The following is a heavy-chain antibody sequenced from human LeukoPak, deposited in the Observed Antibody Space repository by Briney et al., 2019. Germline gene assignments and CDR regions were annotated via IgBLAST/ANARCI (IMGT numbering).Heavy chain of an antibody. Sequence: PSETLSLTCTVSGGSISSSSYYWGWIRQPPGKGLEWIGSIYYSGSTYYNPSLKSRVTISVDTSKNQFSLKLSSVTTADTAVYYCARSYYYDSSGYYPLFDYWGQGTLVTVSS. D-gene: IGHD3-22*01. CDR1: GGSISSSSYY. V-gene: IGHV4-39*07. CDR3: ARSYYYDSSGYYPLFDY. CDR2: IYYSGST. J-gene: IGHJ4*02.